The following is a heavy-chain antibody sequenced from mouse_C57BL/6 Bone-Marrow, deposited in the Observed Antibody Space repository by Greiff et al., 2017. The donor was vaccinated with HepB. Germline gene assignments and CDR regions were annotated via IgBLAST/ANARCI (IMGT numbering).Heavy chain of an antibody. D-gene: IGHD1-1*01. CDR1: GYTFTSYW. CDR3: ALYGSSPQYYAMDY. Sequence: VQLQQPGAELVKPGASVKMSCKASGYTFTSYWITWVKQRPGQGLEWIGDIYPGSGSTNYNEKFKSKATLTVDTSSSTAYMQLSSLTSEDSAVYYCALYGSSPQYYAMDYWGQGTSVTVSS. V-gene: IGHV1-55*01. CDR2: IYPGSGST. J-gene: IGHJ4*01.